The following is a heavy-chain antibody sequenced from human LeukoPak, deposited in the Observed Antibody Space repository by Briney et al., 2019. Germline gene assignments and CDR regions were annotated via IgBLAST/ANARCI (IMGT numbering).Heavy chain of an antibody. CDR3: ARDSIAVAGCFDS. V-gene: IGHV3-33*01. CDR1: GFTFSSYG. D-gene: IGHD6-19*01. J-gene: IGHJ4*02. Sequence: GGSPRLSCAASGFTFSSYGMHWVRQAPGKGLEWVAIIWYDGSNNYYADSVKGRFTISRDNSKNTLSLQMNSLRAEDTAVYYCARDSIAVAGCFDSWGQGTLVTVSS. CDR2: IWYDGSNN.